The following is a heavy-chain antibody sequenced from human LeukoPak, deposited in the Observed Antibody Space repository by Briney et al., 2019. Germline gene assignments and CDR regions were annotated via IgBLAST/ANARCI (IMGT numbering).Heavy chain of an antibody. CDR1: GGTFSRYT. Sequence: SVKVSCKASGGTFSRYTISWVRPAPGQGLEWMGGIIPMFGTTNYAQKFQGRVTITADESTSTAYMELSSLRSEDTALYYCARDRDYSSCYYYGRVLDYWGQGTLVTVSS. J-gene: IGHJ4*02. V-gene: IGHV1-69*01. CDR2: IIPMFGTT. CDR3: ARDRDYSSCYYYGRVLDY. D-gene: IGHD3-22*01.